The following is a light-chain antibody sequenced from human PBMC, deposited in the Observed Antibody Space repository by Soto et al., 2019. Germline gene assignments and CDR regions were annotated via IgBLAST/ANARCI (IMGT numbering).Light chain of an antibody. CDR3: QQYIRWPLT. CDR2: GAS. J-gene: IGKJ4*01. V-gene: IGKV3-15*01. Sequence: GMTQSPSPLSVSPGERATLSCLASQSVSSNLAWYQQKPGQAPSLLIYGASTRATGTPARFSGSGYGTEVTLTLSSLQPEDFAVYYCQQYIRWPLTFGGGTKVDI. CDR1: QSVSSN.